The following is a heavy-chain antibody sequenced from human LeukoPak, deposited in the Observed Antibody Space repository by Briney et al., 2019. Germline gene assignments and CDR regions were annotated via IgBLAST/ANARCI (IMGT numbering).Heavy chain of an antibody. Sequence: SPETLSLTCTVSGGSISTSNYYWGWIRQPPGKGLERIGSIYYTGSTYYNPSLMGRVTISVDTSKNQYSLKLNSVTAADTAVYYCATYCRGTSCYEFAYDIWGQGTIVTVSS. CDR1: GGSISTSNYY. V-gene: IGHV4-39*01. CDR3: ATYCRGTSCYEFAYDI. D-gene: IGHD2-2*01. CDR2: IYYTGST. J-gene: IGHJ3*02.